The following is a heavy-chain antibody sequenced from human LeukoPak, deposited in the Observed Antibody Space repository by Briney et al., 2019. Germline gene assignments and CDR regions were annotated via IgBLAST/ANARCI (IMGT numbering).Heavy chain of an antibody. J-gene: IGHJ3*02. V-gene: IGHV3-30-3*01. CDR3: AKGTYSSGWYSAFDI. CDR1: GFTFSSYA. CDR2: ISYDGSNK. Sequence: GGSLRLSCAASGFTFSSYAMHWVRQAPGKGLEWVAVISYDGSNKYYADSVKGRFTISRDNSKNTLYLQMNSLRAEDTAVYYCAKGTYSSGWYSAFDIWGQGTMVTVSS. D-gene: IGHD6-19*01.